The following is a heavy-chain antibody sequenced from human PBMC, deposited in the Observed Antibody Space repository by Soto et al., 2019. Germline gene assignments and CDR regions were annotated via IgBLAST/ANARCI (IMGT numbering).Heavy chain of an antibody. Sequence: ASVKVSCQASGYTFTSYAMHWVRQAPGQRLEWMGWINAGNGNTKYSQKFQGRVTITRDTSASTAYMELSSLRSEDTAVYYCARESTEWWRVGYYYYGMDVWGQGTTVTVSS. CDR3: ARESTEWWRVGYYYYGMDV. V-gene: IGHV1-3*01. CDR1: GYTFTSYA. J-gene: IGHJ6*02. CDR2: INAGNGNT. D-gene: IGHD2-15*01.